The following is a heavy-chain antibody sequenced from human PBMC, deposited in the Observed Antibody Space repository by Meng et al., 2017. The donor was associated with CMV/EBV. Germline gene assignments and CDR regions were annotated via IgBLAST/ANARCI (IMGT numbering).Heavy chain of an antibody. V-gene: IGHV3-48*04. CDR1: GFTFSSYS. J-gene: IGHJ3*02. D-gene: IGHD3-3*01. CDR2: ISSSSSTI. CDR3: ARDPPMYYDFWSGYLYDAFDI. Sequence: GESLKISCAASGFTFSSYSMNWVRQAPGKGLEWVSYISSSSSTIYYADSVKGRFTISRDNAKNSLYLQMNSLRAVDTAVYYCARDPPMYYDFWSGYLYDAFDIWGQGTMVTVSS.